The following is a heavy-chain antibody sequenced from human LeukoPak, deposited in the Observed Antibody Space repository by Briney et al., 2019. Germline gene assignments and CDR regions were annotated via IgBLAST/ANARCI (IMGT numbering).Heavy chain of an antibody. D-gene: IGHD2-2*01. CDR3: ARPVLDCSSTSYYFNWFDP. CDR2: IYPGDSDT. V-gene: IGHV5-51*01. CDR1: GYSFTSYW. Sequence: GESLKISCKGSGYSFTSYWIGWVRQMPGKGLEWMGIIYPGDSDTRYSPSFQGQVTISADKSISTAYLQWSSLKASDTAMYYCARPVLDCSSTSYYFNWFDPWGQGTLVTVSS. J-gene: IGHJ5*02.